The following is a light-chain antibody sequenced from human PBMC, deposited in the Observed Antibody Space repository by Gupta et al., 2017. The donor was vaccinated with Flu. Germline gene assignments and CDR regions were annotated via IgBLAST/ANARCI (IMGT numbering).Light chain of an antibody. Sequence: QSALTQPPSASGSPGQSVTISCTGSSSDVADNKYVSWYQQHPGKAPRLMIFEVNRRPSGVPDRFSGSKSGNTASLTVSGLRAEDDADYCCSSYTGGDTLLFGGGTKLTVL. CDR3: SSYTGGDTLL. CDR1: SSDVADNKY. V-gene: IGLV2-8*01. CDR2: EVN. J-gene: IGLJ2*01.